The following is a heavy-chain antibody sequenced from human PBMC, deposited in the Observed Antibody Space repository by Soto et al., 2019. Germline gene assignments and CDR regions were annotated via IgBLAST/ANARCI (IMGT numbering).Heavy chain of an antibody. D-gene: IGHD3-22*01. CDR3: ARGWGYDSNDYYYAY. CDR2: IIPIFGTA. V-gene: IGHV1-69*01. CDR1: GGTFRRHA. J-gene: IGHJ4*02. Sequence: QVQLVQSGAEVRKPGSSVKVSCKASGGTFRRHAISWVRQAPGKGLEWMGGIIPIFGTANHAQKFQGRVTIIADESTSTVYMELSSLRSEDTAMYYCARGWGYDSNDYYYAYWGQGTLVIVSS.